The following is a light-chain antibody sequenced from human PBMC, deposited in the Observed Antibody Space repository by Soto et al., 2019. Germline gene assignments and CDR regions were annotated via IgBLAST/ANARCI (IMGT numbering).Light chain of an antibody. J-gene: IGKJ1*01. CDR3: QQYNNWQT. CDR1: QSVSSN. CDR2: GAS. Sequence: EIGMTHSPATLSVSPGERAALSCRSSQSVSSNLAWYQQKPGQAPRLLIYGASTRATGIPARFSGSGSGTEFTLTISSLQSEDFAVYYCQQYNNWQTFGQGTKVDIK. V-gene: IGKV3-15*01.